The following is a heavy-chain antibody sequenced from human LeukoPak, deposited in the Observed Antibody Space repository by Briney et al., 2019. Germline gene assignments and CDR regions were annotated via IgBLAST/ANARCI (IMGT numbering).Heavy chain of an antibody. Sequence: SETLSLTCAVSGGSISSTPYYWGWIRQPPGKGLEWIGSLYYSGSTYYNPSLKSRVTISVDTSKNNFSLKLSSVTAADTAVYYCAIPREGLRNLRAFDYWGQGTLVTVSS. CDR1: GGSISSTPYY. J-gene: IGHJ4*02. CDR2: LYYSGST. D-gene: IGHD5-12*01. V-gene: IGHV4-39*07. CDR3: AIPREGLRNLRAFDY.